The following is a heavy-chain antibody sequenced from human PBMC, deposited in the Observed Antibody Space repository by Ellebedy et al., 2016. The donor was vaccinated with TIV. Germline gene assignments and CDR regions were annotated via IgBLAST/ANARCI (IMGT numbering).Heavy chain of an antibody. CDR1: GFTFTDYA. J-gene: IGHJ4*02. Sequence: GGSLRLSXTASGFTFTDYAMHWVRQAPGKGLELVPLISYDGSNKYYADSVKGRFTISRDNSKDTLSLQMNSLRADDAAVYYCAREATLHGGDSGRRYFDYWGQGTLVSVSS. D-gene: IGHD4-23*01. CDR3: AREATLHGGDSGRRYFDY. CDR2: ISYDGSNK. V-gene: IGHV3-30-3*01.